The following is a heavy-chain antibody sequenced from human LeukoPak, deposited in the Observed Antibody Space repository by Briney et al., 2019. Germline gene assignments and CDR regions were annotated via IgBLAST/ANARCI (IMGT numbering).Heavy chain of an antibody. Sequence: GGSLRLSCAASGFTLSRYGTHWVRQAPGKGLEWVAVIWSDGSNKYYADSVKGRFTISRDNSKNTLYLQMNSLRAEDTAVYYCVRDLTAVTTGCLRYWGQGTLVTVSS. CDR1: GFTLSRYG. D-gene: IGHD4-17*01. V-gene: IGHV3-33*01. CDR2: IWSDGSNK. J-gene: IGHJ4*02. CDR3: VRDLTAVTTGCLRY.